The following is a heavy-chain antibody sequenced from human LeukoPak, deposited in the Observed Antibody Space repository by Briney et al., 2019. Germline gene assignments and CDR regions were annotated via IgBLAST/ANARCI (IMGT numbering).Heavy chain of an antibody. CDR2: TYYSGST. CDR3: ARAGYYLDY. Sequence: SETLSLTCTVSGSSISSGGYYWSWIRQHPGTGLEWIGYTYYSGSTYYNPSLKSRVTISVDTSKNQFSLKLSSVTAADTAVYYCARAGYYLDYWGQGTLVTVSS. D-gene: IGHD6-13*01. J-gene: IGHJ4*02. CDR1: GSSISSGGYY. V-gene: IGHV4-31*03.